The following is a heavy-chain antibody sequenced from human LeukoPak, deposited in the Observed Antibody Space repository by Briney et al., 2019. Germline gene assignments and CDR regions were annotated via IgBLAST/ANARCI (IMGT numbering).Heavy chain of an antibody. CDR2: VYHSGGGNR. Sequence: SGTLSLTCAVSGGSLSTTSWWVWLRQPPGKGLEWIGEVYHSGGGNRNYNPSLKSRATISVDTSRNQFSLNLRSVTAADTAVYFCARESRTVEMGTSIHGHWFDPWGQGTLVTVSS. J-gene: IGHJ5*02. V-gene: IGHV4-4*02. D-gene: IGHD5-24*01. CDR1: GGSLSTTSW. CDR3: ARESRTVEMGTSIHGHWFDP.